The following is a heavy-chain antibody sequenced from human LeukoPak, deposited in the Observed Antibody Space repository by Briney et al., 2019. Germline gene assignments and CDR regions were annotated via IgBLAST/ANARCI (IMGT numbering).Heavy chain of an antibody. J-gene: IGHJ6*02. V-gene: IGHV3-66*01. Sequence: GGSLRLSCAASGFTVSSNYMSWVRQAPGKGLEWVSVIYSGGSTYYADSVKGRFTISRDNSKNTLYLQMNSLRAEDTAVYYCARAGRDQYYYYGMDVWGQGTTVTVS. CDR2: IYSGGST. CDR1: GFTVSSNY. CDR3: ARAGRDQYYYYGMDV.